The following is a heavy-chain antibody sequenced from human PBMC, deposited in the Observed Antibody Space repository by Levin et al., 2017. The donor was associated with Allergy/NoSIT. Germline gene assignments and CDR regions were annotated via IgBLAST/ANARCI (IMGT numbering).Heavy chain of an antibody. D-gene: IGHD2-2*01. V-gene: IGHV3-21*01. Sequence: GGSLRLSCAASGFTFSSYSMNWVRQAPGKGLEWVSSISSSSSYIYYADSVKGRFTISRDNAKNSLYLQMNSLRAEDTAVYYCARAQETWVYCSSTSCYAPFDYWGQGTLVTVSS. CDR3: ARAQETWVYCSSTSCYAPFDY. J-gene: IGHJ4*02. CDR2: ISSSSSYI. CDR1: GFTFSSYS.